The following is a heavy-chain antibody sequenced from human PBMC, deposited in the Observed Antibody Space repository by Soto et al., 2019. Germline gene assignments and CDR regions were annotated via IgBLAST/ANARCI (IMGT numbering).Heavy chain of an antibody. Sequence: EVQLVESGGGLVQPGGSLRLSCAASGFTFSTYSMNWVRQAPGKGLEWVSYISSSRSTIYYADSVKGRFTISRDNAKNSLDLQMNSLRADDTAVYYCARDWPGSSTRGDGKEWFDSWGQGTLVTVSS. CDR1: GFTFSTYS. CDR2: ISSSRSTI. D-gene: IGHD2-2*01. V-gene: IGHV3-48*01. J-gene: IGHJ5*01. CDR3: ARDWPGSSTRGDGKEWFDS.